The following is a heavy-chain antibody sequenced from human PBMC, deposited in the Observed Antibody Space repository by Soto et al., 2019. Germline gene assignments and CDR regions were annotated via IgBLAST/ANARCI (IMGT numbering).Heavy chain of an antibody. CDR2: IIPIFGTA. Sequence: QVQLVQSGAEVKKPGSSVKVSCKASGGTFSSYAISWVRQAPGQGLEWMGGIIPIFGTANYAQKFQGRVTITADESTITAYMKLSSLRSEDTAVYHCARDIAAAHYFDYWGQGTLVTVSS. D-gene: IGHD6-13*01. CDR3: ARDIAAAHYFDY. CDR1: GGTFSSYA. V-gene: IGHV1-69*12. J-gene: IGHJ4*02.